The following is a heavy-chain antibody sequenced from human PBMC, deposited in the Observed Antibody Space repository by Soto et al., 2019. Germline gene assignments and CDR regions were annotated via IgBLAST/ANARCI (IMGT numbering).Heavy chain of an antibody. Sequence: ETLSLTCTVSGGSISSSSYYWGWIRQPPGKGLEWIGSIYYSGSTYYNPSLKSRVTISVDTSKNQFSLKLSSVTAADTAVYYCARILGYCSSTSCQGRYYYYGMDVWGQGTTVTVSS. CDR3: ARILGYCSSTSCQGRYYYYGMDV. D-gene: IGHD2-2*01. CDR2: IYYSGST. CDR1: GGSISSSSYY. J-gene: IGHJ6*02. V-gene: IGHV4-39*01.